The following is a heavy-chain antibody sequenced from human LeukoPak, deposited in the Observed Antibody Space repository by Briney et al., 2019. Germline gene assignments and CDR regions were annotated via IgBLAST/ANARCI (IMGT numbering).Heavy chain of an antibody. V-gene: IGHV1-69*04. CDR1: GGTFSSYA. J-gene: IGHJ4*02. CDR2: IIPILGIA. D-gene: IGHD2-15*01. Sequence: SVKVSCTASGGTFSSYAISWVRQAPGQGLEWMGRIIPILGIANYAQKFQGRVTITADKSTSTAYMELSSLRSEDTAVYYCARGPLSGGSCYGYWGQGTLVTVSS. CDR3: ARGPLSGGSCYGY.